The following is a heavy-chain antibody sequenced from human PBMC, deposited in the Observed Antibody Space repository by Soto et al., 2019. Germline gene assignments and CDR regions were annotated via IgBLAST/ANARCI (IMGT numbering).Heavy chain of an antibody. CDR3: ARAGGLGAVAVDY. V-gene: IGHV4-34*01. J-gene: IGHJ4*02. D-gene: IGHD6-19*01. CDR1: GGSFSGYY. CDR2: IDQSGST. Sequence: PSETLSLTCAVYGGSFSGYYWNWLRQPPGEGLEWIGKIDQSGSTNYNPSLKSRVTISVDRSKNQFSLKLSSVTAADTAVYYCARAGGLGAVAVDYWGQGTLVTVSS.